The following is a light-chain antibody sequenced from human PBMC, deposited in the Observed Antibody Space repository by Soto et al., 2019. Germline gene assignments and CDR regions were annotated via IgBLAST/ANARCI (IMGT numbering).Light chain of an antibody. CDR3: QQYGSSPRT. CDR1: QSISSSY. CDR2: GAS. J-gene: IGKJ1*01. Sequence: EIVLTQSPGTLSLSPGERATLSCRASQSISSSYVAWYQQKPGQAPRLLIYGASSRATSIPDRFSGSGSGTDFTLTISRLEPEDFAVYYFQQYGSSPRTFGQGTKVEIK. V-gene: IGKV3-20*01.